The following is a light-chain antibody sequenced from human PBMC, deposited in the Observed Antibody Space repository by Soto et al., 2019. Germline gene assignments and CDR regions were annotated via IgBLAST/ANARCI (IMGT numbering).Light chain of an antibody. V-gene: IGKV3-20*01. CDR2: DAS. CDR3: QQYESTPMYI. Sequence: EIVLTQSPATLSLSPGERATLSCRASQSVSSYLAWYQQKPGQAPRLLIYDASSRATGTPDRFSGSGSGTDFTLTISRLEPEDFAVYYCQQYESTPMYIFGQGTKLEIK. J-gene: IGKJ2*01. CDR1: QSVSSY.